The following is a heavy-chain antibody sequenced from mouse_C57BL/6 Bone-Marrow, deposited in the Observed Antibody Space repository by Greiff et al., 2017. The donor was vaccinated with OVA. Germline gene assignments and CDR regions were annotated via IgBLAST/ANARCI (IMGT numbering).Heavy chain of an antibody. CDR3: ARDRGDGYFYFDY. V-gene: IGHV5-4*01. CDR1: GFTFSSYA. D-gene: IGHD2-3*01. CDR2: ISDGGSYT. J-gene: IGHJ2*01. Sequence: DVKLVESGGGLVKPGGSLKLSCAASGFTFSSYAMSWVRQTPEKRLEWVATISDGGSYTYYPDNVKGRFTISRDNAKNNLYLQMSHLKSEDTAMYYCARDRGDGYFYFDYWGQGTTLTVSS.